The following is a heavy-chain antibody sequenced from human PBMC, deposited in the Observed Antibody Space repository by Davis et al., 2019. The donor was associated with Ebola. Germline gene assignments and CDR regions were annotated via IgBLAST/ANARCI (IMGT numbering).Heavy chain of an antibody. J-gene: IGHJ4*02. CDR1: GYTFTSYG. D-gene: IGHD3-3*01. CDR3: ARDLGYDFWSGYLPFDY. Sequence: ASVKVSCKASGYTFTSYGISWVRQAPGQGLEWMGWISAYNGNTNYAQKLQGRVTMTTDTSTSTAYMELRSLRSDDTAGYYCARDLGYDFWSGYLPFDYWGQGTLVTVSS. CDR2: ISAYNGNT. V-gene: IGHV1-18*01.